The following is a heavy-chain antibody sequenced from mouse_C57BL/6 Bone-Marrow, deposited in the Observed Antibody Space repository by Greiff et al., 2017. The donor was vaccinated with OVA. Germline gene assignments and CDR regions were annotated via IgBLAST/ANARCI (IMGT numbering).Heavy chain of an antibody. Sequence: VQLQQPGAELVMPGASVKLSCKASGYTFTSYWMHWVKQRPGQGLEWIGEIDPSDSYTNYNQKFKGKSTLTVDKSSSTAYMQLSSLTSEDSAVYYCARLLEEFAYWGQGTLVTVSA. CDR1: GYTFTSYW. V-gene: IGHV1-69*01. CDR3: ARLLEEFAY. CDR2: IDPSDSYT. J-gene: IGHJ3*01.